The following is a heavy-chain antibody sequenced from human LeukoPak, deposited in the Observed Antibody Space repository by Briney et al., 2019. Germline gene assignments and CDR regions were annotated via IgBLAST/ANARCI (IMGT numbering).Heavy chain of an antibody. V-gene: IGHV3-23*01. CDR3: ARDSGSYLQPTDY. J-gene: IGHJ4*02. CDR1: GFTFSTYA. CDR2: ITGNGGST. Sequence: GGSLRLSCAASGFTFSTYAMTRVRQAPGKGLEWVSSITGNGGSTYYADSVRGRFTISRDNSKNTLYLQMNSLRAEDTAVYHCARDSGSYLQPTDYWGQGTLVTVSS. D-gene: IGHD1-26*01.